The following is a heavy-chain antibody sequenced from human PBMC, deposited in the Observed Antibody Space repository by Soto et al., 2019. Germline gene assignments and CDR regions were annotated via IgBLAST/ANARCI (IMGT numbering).Heavy chain of an antibody. Sequence: QVQLVQSGAEVKKPGSSVKVSCKASGGTFSSYTISWVRQAPGQGLEWMGRIIPILGIANYAQKFQGRVTIPADKSTSTAYMELSSLRSEDTAVYYCARQTTVTTFDYWGQGPLVTVSS. J-gene: IGHJ4*02. D-gene: IGHD4-17*01. CDR2: IIPILGIA. V-gene: IGHV1-69*02. CDR1: GGTFSSYT. CDR3: ARQTTVTTFDY.